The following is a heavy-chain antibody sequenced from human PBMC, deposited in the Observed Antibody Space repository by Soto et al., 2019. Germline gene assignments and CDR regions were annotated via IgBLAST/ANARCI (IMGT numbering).Heavy chain of an antibody. V-gene: IGHV5-10-1*01. J-gene: IGHJ6*02. CDR3: ATLSTGFCTKTTCQHYFGMDV. D-gene: IGHD2-8*01. CDR1: GYTFSAFW. Sequence: PVESLKISCQASGYTFSAFWITWVRQMPGKGLEWMATIDPRDSYSNYSLSFQGHVTISADKSIGSAYLHWSTLEASDTAIYYCATLSTGFCTKTTCQHYFGMDVWGQGTTVTVSS. CDR2: IDPRDSYS.